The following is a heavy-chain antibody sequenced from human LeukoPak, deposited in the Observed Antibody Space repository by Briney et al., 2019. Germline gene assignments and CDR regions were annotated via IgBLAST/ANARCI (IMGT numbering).Heavy chain of an antibody. J-gene: IGHJ5*02. CDR1: GGSISSNNWY. D-gene: IGHD3-10*01. V-gene: IGHV4-39*01. Sequence: SETLSLTCTVSGGSISSNNWYWGWIRQPPGKGLEWIGSIYYSGSTYYNPSLKSRVTISVDTSKNQFSLKLSSVTAADTAVYYCARALYYYGSGSYKNWFDPWGQGTLVTVSS. CDR3: ARALYYYGSGSYKNWFDP. CDR2: IYYSGST.